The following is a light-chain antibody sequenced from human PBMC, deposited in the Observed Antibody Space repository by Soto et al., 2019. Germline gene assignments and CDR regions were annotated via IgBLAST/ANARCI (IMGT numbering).Light chain of an antibody. V-gene: IGKV3-20*01. J-gene: IGKJ1*01. Sequence: EIVLTQSPGTLSLSPGERATLSCRASQSVSSSYLAWYQQKPGQAPRLLIDGASSRATGIPVRFSGSGSGTDFTLTISRLEPEDFAVYYCQQYGSSPRTFGQGTKVEIK. CDR1: QSVSSSY. CDR2: GAS. CDR3: QQYGSSPRT.